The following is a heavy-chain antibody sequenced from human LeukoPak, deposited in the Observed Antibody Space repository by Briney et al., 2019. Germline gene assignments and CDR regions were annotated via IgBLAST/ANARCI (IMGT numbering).Heavy chain of an antibody. CDR1: GFTFDDYA. CDR2: ISWNSGSI. J-gene: IGHJ4*02. CDR3: AKGPSPQGRDGYHDLSFDY. V-gene: IGHV3-9*01. D-gene: IGHD5-24*01. Sequence: PGRSLRLSCAASGFTFDDYAMHWVRQAPGKGLEWVLGISWNSGSIGYADSVKGRFTISRDNAKNSLYLQMNSLRAEDTALYYCAKGPSPQGRDGYHDLSFDYWGQGTLVTVSS.